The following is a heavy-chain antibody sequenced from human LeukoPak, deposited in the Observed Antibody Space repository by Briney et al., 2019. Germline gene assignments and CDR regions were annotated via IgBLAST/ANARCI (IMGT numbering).Heavy chain of an antibody. CDR2: IWYDGSNK. V-gene: IGHV3-33*01. CDR1: GFTFSSYG. Sequence: GRSLRLSCAASGFTFSSYGMHWVRQAPGKGLEWVAVIWYDGSNKYYADSVKGRFTISRDNSKNTLYLQMNSLRAEDTAVYYCARQHGETIFDYWGQGTLVTVSS. D-gene: IGHD3-10*01. CDR3: ARQHGETIFDY. J-gene: IGHJ4*02.